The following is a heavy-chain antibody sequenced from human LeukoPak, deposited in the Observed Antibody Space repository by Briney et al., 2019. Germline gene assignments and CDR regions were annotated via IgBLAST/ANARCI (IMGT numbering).Heavy chain of an antibody. CDR2: ISPNSGGT. V-gene: IGHV1-2*02. J-gene: IGHJ4*02. Sequence: ASVTVSCTASGYTFTAYYIHWVRQAPGQGLEWMGWISPNSGGTNYAPKFQGRVTMTRDTSISTAYMELSSLRSDDTAVYYCARDYSSSPPRTFDYWGRGTLATVSS. CDR1: GYTFTAYY. CDR3: ARDYSSSPPRTFDY. D-gene: IGHD6-6*01.